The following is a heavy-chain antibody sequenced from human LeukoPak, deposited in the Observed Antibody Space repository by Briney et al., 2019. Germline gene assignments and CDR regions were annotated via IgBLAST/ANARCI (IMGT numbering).Heavy chain of an antibody. CDR1: GFTFNNYA. CDR2: ITASGGST. J-gene: IGHJ4*02. V-gene: IGHV3-23*01. CDR3: ARDYPTSGIVTIFDC. Sequence: PGGSLRLSCASSGFTFNNYAMTWVRQAPGRGLEWVSSITASGGSTYCADSVKGRFTISRDNSKNTLYLQMSSLRAEDTAVCYCARDYPTSGIVTIFDCWGQGTLVTVSS. D-gene: IGHD1-1*01.